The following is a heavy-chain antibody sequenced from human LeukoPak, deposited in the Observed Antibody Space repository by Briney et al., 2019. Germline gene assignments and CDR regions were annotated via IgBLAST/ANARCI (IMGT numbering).Heavy chain of an antibody. CDR2: IYTSGST. CDR3: ASGVAYGDDDY. D-gene: IGHD4-17*01. Sequence: PSETLSLTCTVSGGSISSGSYYWSWIRQPAGKGLEWIGRIYTSGSTNYNPSLKSRVTISVDTSKNQFSLKLSSVTAADTAVYYCASGVAYGDDDYWGQGTLVTVSS. V-gene: IGHV4-61*02. J-gene: IGHJ4*02. CDR1: GGSISSGSYY.